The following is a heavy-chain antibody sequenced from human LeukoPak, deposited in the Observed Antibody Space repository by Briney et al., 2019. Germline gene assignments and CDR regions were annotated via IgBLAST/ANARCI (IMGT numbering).Heavy chain of an antibody. V-gene: IGHV5-51*01. CDR2: IYPDDSDT. D-gene: IGHD3-9*01. Sequence: GESLKISCKGSGYSFTGYWIAWVRQMPGKGLEWMGIIYPDDSDTTYSPSFQNQVTISADRSIGTAYLQWSSLKASDTAMYYCARRWGTYDILTGYYRDQDAFDIWGQGTMVTVSS. CDR1: GYSFTGYW. J-gene: IGHJ3*02. CDR3: ARRWGTYDILTGYYRDQDAFDI.